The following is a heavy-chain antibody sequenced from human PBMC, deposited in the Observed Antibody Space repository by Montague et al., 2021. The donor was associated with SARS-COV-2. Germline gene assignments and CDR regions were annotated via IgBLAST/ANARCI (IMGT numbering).Heavy chain of an antibody. D-gene: IGHD5-24*01. J-gene: IGHJ4*02. V-gene: IGHV2-70*11. Sequence: VKPTQTLTLTCTFSGFSLTTNGMSVSWIRQPPGKALEWLARIDWDDEKYYITSLKTRLTISKDTSKNQVVLTMTSMDPVDTATYYCARGPFNYDYWGQGTLVTVSS. CDR1: GFSLTTNGMS. CDR3: ARGPFNYDY. CDR2: IDWDDEK.